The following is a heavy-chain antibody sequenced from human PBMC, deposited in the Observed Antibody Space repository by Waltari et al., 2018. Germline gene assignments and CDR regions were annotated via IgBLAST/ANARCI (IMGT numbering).Heavy chain of an antibody. CDR1: GGSISSGSYY. J-gene: IGHJ5*02. CDR2: IYTSGST. D-gene: IGHD4-17*01. Sequence: QVQLQESGPGLVKPSQTLSLTCTVSGGSISSGSYYWIWIRQPAGKGLEWIGRIYTSGSTNYNPSLKSRVTISVDTSKNQFSLKLSSVTAADTAVYYCASSNYGGFNWFDPWGQGTLVTVSS. V-gene: IGHV4-61*02. CDR3: ASSNYGGFNWFDP.